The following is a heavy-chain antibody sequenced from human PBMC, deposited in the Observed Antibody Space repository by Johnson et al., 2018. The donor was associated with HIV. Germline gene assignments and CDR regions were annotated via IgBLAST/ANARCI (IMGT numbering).Heavy chain of an antibody. V-gene: IGHV3-30*04. D-gene: IGHD3-3*01. CDR2: ISYDGSNK. Sequence: QVQLVESGGGVVQPGRSLRLSCAASGFTFSSYAMHWVRQAPGKGLEWVAVISYDGSNKYYADSVKGRFTISRDNSKNTLYMQMNSLRAEDTAVYYCAKDQGESEKEEWASDYYDFGRDYPGQDPRRVVATFAIWGQGTMVTVSS. CDR3: AKDQGESEKEEWASDYYDFGRDYPGQDPRRVVATFAI. CDR1: GFTFSSYA. J-gene: IGHJ3*02.